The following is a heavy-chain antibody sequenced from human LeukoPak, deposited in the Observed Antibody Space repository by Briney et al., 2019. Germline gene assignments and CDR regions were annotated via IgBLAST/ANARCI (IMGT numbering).Heavy chain of an antibody. J-gene: IGHJ4*02. V-gene: IGHV3-23*01. Sequence: GGSLRLSCEASGIAFSSHAMTWVRRAPGKGLEWVSGITGSGGSTYYAESVKGRFTISRDNSKNTLYLQMNSLRVEDTALYYCATRPPSETYFGVLDYWGQGTLVTVSS. CDR1: GIAFSSHA. CDR2: ITGSGGST. CDR3: ATRPPSETYFGVLDY. D-gene: IGHD1-26*01.